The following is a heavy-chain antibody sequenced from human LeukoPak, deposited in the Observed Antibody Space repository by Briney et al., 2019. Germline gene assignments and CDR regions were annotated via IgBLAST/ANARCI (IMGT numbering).Heavy chain of an antibody. CDR1: GFTFDDYA. Sequence: PGGSLRLSCAASGFTFDDYAMHWVRQAPGKGLEWVSLISGDGGSTYYAGSVKGRFTISRDNSKNSLYLQMNSLRTEDTALYYCAKEYSSSWPGAYYYGMDVWGQGTTVTVSS. CDR3: AKEYSSSWPGAYYYGMDV. D-gene: IGHD6-13*01. CDR2: ISGDGGST. J-gene: IGHJ6*02. V-gene: IGHV3-43*02.